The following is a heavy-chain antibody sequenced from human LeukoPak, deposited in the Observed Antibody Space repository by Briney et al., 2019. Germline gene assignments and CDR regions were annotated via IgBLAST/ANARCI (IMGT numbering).Heavy chain of an antibody. Sequence: GGSLRLSCAASGFTFSSYSMNWVRQAPGKGLEWVSYISSSSSTIYYADSVKGRFTISRDNAKNSLYLQMNSLRAEDTAVYYCARDWGGYYGEEYYFDYWGQGTLVTVSS. J-gene: IGHJ4*02. CDR1: GFTFSSYS. D-gene: IGHD1-26*01. CDR3: ARDWGGYYGEEYYFDY. V-gene: IGHV3-48*04. CDR2: ISSSSSTI.